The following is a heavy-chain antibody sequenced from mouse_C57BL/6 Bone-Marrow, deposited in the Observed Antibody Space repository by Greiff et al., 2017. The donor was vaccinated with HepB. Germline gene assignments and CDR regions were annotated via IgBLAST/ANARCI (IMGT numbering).Heavy chain of an antibody. D-gene: IGHD1-1*01. V-gene: IGHV1-81*01. J-gene: IGHJ2*01. CDR3: ATRSPYYFFFDY. Sequence: QVQLQQSGAELARPGASVKLSCKASGYTFTSYGISWVKQRTGQGLEWIGEIYPRSGNTYYNEKFKGKATLTADKSSSTAYMELRSLTSEDSAVYFCATRSPYYFFFDYWGQGTTLTVSS. CDR2: IYPRSGNT. CDR1: GYTFTSYG.